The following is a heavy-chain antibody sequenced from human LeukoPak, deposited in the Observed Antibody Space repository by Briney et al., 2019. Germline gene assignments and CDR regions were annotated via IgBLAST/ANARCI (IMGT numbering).Heavy chain of an antibody. Sequence: ASVKVSCKASGYTFTDYYMHWVQQAPGKGLEWMGLVDPEDGETIYAEKFQGRVTITADTSTDTAYMELSSLRSEDTAVYYCATPPRYSTLEYFQHWGQGTLITVSS. CDR1: GYTFTDYY. J-gene: IGHJ1*01. CDR3: ATPPRYSTLEYFQH. D-gene: IGHD6-13*01. CDR2: VDPEDGET. V-gene: IGHV1-69-2*01.